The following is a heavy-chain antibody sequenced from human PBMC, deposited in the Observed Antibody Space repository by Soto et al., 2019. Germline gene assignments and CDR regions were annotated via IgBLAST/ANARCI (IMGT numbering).Heavy chain of an antibody. V-gene: IGHV4-34*01. J-gene: IGHJ5*02. CDR1: GGSFRGYY. D-gene: IGHD6-19*01. CDR3: ARGWYSSGWYGNWFDP. Sequence: QVQLQQWGAGLLKPSETLSLTCAVYGGSFRGYYWSWIRQPPGKGLEWIGEINHSGSTNYNPSLKSRVTISVDTSKNQFSLKLSSVTAADTAVYYCARGWYSSGWYGNWFDPWGQGTLVTVSS. CDR2: INHSGST.